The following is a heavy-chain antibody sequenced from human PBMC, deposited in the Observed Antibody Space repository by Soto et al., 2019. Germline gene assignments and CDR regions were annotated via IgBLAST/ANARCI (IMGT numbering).Heavy chain of an antibody. D-gene: IGHD6-6*01. J-gene: IGHJ6*01. CDR2: INAGNGNT. CDR3: ARPRQIAARHPAYGMDV. V-gene: IGHV1-3*01. Sequence: GSVKVYFKASGYAFTSYAMHLVRQAPGQRLEWMGWINAGNGNTKYSQKFQGRVTITRDTSASTAYMELSSLRSEDTAVYYCARPRQIAARHPAYGMDVWGQGTTVTVSS. CDR1: GYAFTSYA.